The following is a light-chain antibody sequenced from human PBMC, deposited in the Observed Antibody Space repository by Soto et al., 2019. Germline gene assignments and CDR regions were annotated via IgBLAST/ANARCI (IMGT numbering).Light chain of an antibody. Sequence: EILLTQSPGTLSLSPGDRATLSCRASQSLGSTFLAWYQQKPGQSPRLLIYGASDRATDVPDRFSGSGSGADFTLTISRLEPEDFAVYFCQQYGRLPLSFGGGTKVEIK. CDR2: GAS. V-gene: IGKV3-20*01. CDR1: QSLGSTF. J-gene: IGKJ4*01. CDR3: QQYGRLPLS.